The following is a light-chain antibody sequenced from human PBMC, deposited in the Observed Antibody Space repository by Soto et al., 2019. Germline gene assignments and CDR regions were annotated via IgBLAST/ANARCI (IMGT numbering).Light chain of an antibody. CDR3: QQYDSYPWT. V-gene: IGKV1-5*03. CDR2: KAS. CDR1: QSISSW. Sequence: DIKMTQSPSTLSTSVGDRVTITCRASQSISSWLAWYQQKPGKAPKLLIYKASTLESGVPGRFSGSGSGTEFTLTISSLQPDDFATYHCQQYDSYPWTFGQGTKVEMK. J-gene: IGKJ1*01.